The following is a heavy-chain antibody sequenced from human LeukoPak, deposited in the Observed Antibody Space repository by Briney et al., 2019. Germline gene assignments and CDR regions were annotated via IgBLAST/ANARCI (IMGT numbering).Heavy chain of an antibody. CDR3: ARTHCSSTSCYIGGAFDI. CDR1: GGSISSYY. Sequence: SETLSLTCTVSGGSISSYYWSWIRQPPGKGLEWIGYIYYSGSTNYSPSLKSRVTISVDTSKNQFSLKLSSVTAADTAVYYCARTHCSSTSCYIGGAFDIWGQGTMVTVSS. J-gene: IGHJ3*02. D-gene: IGHD2-2*02. CDR2: IYYSGST. V-gene: IGHV4-59*01.